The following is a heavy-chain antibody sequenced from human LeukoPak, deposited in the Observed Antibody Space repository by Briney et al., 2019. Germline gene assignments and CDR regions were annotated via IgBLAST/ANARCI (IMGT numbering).Heavy chain of an antibody. D-gene: IGHD3-22*01. Sequence: SSETLSLTCTVSGGSISSYYWSWIRQPPGKGLEWMGYIFYSGGTNYNPSLKSRVTMSVDTSKTQFSLKLSSVTAADTAVYYCARDARDYYDSSGYYSEWGQGTLVTVSS. CDR1: GGSISSYY. CDR3: ARDARDYYDSSGYYSE. V-gene: IGHV4-59*01. CDR2: IFYSGGT. J-gene: IGHJ4*02.